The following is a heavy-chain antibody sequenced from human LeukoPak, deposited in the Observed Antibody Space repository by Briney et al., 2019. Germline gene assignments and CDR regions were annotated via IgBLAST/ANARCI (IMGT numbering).Heavy chain of an antibody. J-gene: IGHJ4*02. CDR2: ISGSGGST. D-gene: IGHD3-22*01. CDR1: GFTFSSYA. V-gene: IGHV3-23*01. CDR3: AKGGPYYYDSSGELDY. Sequence: PGGSLRLSCAASGFTFSSYAMSWVRQAPGKGLEWVSAISGSGGSTYYADSVKGRFTISRDNSKNTLYLQMNSLRAEDTAEYYCAKGGPYYYDSSGELDYWGQGTLVTVSS.